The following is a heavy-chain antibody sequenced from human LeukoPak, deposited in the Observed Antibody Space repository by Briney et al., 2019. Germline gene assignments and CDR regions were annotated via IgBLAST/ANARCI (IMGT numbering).Heavy chain of an antibody. Sequence: SVKVSCKASGGTFSSYAISRVRQAPGQGLEWMGGIIPIFGTANYAQKFQGRVTITADESTSTAYMELSSLRSEDTAVYYCAVTRRIAAAGSYYYYGMDVWGQGTTVTVSS. D-gene: IGHD6-13*01. J-gene: IGHJ6*02. CDR2: IIPIFGTA. V-gene: IGHV1-69*13. CDR1: GGTFSSYA. CDR3: AVTRRIAAAGSYYYYGMDV.